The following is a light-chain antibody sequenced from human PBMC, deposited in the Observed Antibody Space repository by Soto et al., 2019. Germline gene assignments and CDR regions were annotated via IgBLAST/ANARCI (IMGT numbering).Light chain of an antibody. Sequence: QSALTQPASVSGFPGQSITISCTGTSNDIGGYDYVSWYQQHPAKAPKILIYGVRDRPAGVSNRFSGSKSGNTASLTISGLQPDDEAYYYCSSYTVGIYVVFGGGTKLTVL. J-gene: IGLJ2*01. CDR1: SNDIGGYDY. CDR3: SSYTVGIYVV. CDR2: GVR. V-gene: IGLV2-14*01.